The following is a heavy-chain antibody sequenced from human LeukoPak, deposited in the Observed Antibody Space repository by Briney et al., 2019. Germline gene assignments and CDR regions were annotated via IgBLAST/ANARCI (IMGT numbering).Heavy chain of an antibody. D-gene: IGHD3-22*01. CDR2: ISYDGSNK. CDR1: GFTFSSYA. J-gene: IGHJ3*02. Sequence: PGGSLRLSCAASGFTFSSYAMHWVRQAPGKGLEWVAVISYDGSNKYYADSVKGRFTISRDNSKNTLYLQMNSLRAEDTAMYYCARDRPMIVVADAFDIWGQGATVTVSS. CDR3: ARDRPMIVVADAFDI. V-gene: IGHV3-30*04.